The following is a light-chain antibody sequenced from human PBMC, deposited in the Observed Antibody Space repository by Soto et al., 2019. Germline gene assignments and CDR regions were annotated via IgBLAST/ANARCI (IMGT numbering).Light chain of an antibody. J-gene: IGKJ1*01. Sequence: DIQMTQSPSSLSASVGDRVTITCRASQSISSYLNWYQQKPGKAPKLLIYAASSLQSGVPSRFSGCGSWTDFTLTISSLQPEDFATYYCQQSYSTSWTFGQGTKVEIK. CDR2: AAS. CDR3: QQSYSTSWT. CDR1: QSISSY. V-gene: IGKV1-39*01.